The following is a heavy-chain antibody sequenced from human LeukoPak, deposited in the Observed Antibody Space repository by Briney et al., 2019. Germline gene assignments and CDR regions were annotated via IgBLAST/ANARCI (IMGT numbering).Heavy chain of an antibody. D-gene: IGHD2-2*02. CDR1: GGSISSSSYY. J-gene: IGHJ6*03. CDR3: ARNSRDIVVVPAAISYYYYYMDV. V-gene: IGHV4-39*07. Sequence: PSETLSLTCTVSGGSISSSSYYWGWIRQPPGKGLEWIGSIYYSGSTYYNPSLKSRVTISVDTSKNQFSLKLSSVTAADTAVYYCARNSRDIVVVPAAISYYYYYMDVWGKGPRSPSP. CDR2: IYYSGST.